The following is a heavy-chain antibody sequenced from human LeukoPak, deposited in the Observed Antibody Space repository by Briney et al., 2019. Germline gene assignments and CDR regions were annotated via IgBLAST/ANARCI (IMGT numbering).Heavy chain of an antibody. J-gene: IGHJ6*04. CDR3: ARALGETPPYYFSYGMDV. V-gene: IGHV3-7*03. CDR2: IKQDGIEK. D-gene: IGHD3-10*01. CDR1: GFTFSSYW. Sequence: PGGSLRLSCAASGFTFSSYWMTWVRQAPGQGLEWVANIKQDGIEKYYVDSVKGRFTISRDNAENSMYLQMNSLRAEDTAVYFCARALGETPPYYFSYGMDVWGKGATVTVSS.